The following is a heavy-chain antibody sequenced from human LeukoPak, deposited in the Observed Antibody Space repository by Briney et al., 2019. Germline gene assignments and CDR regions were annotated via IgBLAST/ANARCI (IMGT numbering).Heavy chain of an antibody. Sequence: RAGGSLRLSCAASGFTFNNYAMIWVRQAPGKWLEWVSVISGSGNSTYYADSVKGRFTISRDNSKNTLYLQMNSLRGEDTAVYHCVKDNSNWYWYFDLWGRGTLVTVSS. CDR3: VKDNSNWYWYFDL. CDR2: ISGSGNST. CDR1: GFTFNNYA. V-gene: IGHV3-23*01. D-gene: IGHD1-1*01. J-gene: IGHJ2*01.